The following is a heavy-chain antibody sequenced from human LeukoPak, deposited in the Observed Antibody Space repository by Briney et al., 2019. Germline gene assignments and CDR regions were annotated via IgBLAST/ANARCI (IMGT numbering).Heavy chain of an antibody. CDR3: AKDQNTVATAPFDY. CDR2: INSAGST. V-gene: IGHV3-23*01. D-gene: IGHD4-17*01. Sequence: GVLRLSCAASGFTFSSYAMSWVRRAPGKGLEWVSAINSAGSTYYGDSVRGRFTISRDNSKNVLYLQMNSLRAEDTALYYCAKDQNTVATAPFDYWGQGTLVTVSS. J-gene: IGHJ4*02. CDR1: GFTFSSYA.